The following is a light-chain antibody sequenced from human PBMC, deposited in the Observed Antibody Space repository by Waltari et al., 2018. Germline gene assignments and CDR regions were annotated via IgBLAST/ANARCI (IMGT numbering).Light chain of an antibody. CDR1: SSAGGGYDS. CDR2: DVS. CDR3: CSYAGSSTWV. Sequence: QSALTQPASVSGSPGQSVPISCTGTSSAGGGYDSVSWYQQHPGTAPKLMIYDVSKRPSGVSNRVSGSNSGNTASLTISGLQAEDEDDYYCCSYAGSSTWVFGTGTKVTVL. J-gene: IGLJ1*01. V-gene: IGLV2-23*02.